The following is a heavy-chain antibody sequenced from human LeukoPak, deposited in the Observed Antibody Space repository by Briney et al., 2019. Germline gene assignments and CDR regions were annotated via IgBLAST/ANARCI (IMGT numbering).Heavy chain of an antibody. CDR3: ARDRIGCSSTSCPFDY. CDR1: GYTFTSYG. Sequence: ASVKASCKASGYTFTSYGISWVRQAPGQGLEWMGWISAYNGNTNYAQKLQGRVTMTTDTSTSTAYMELRSLRSDDTAVYYCARDRIGCSSTSCPFDYWGQGTLVTVSS. CDR2: ISAYNGNT. V-gene: IGHV1-18*01. D-gene: IGHD2-2*01. J-gene: IGHJ4*02.